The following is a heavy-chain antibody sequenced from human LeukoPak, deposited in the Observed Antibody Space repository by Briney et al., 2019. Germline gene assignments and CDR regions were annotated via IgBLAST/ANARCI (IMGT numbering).Heavy chain of an antibody. CDR1: GFTFSDYY. CDR2: ISSSGSTI. D-gene: IGHD3-22*01. J-gene: IGHJ5*02. V-gene: IGHV3-11*04. CDR3: AKQVRNWFDP. Sequence: SGGSLRLSCAASGFTFSDYYMSWIRQAPGKGLEWVSYISSSGSTIYYADSVKGRFTISRDNAKNSLYLQMNSLRAEDTAVYYCAKQVRNWFDPWRQGTLVTVSS.